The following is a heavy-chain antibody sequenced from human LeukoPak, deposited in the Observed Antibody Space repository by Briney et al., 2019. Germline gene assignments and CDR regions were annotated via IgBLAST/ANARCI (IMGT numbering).Heavy chain of an antibody. Sequence: SETLSLTCTVSSYSISSGYYWGWIRQPPGKGLEWIGRIYHSGSTYYNPSLKSRVTISVDTSKNQFSLKLSSVTAADTAVYYCARAIVVVPAATYYFDYWGQGTLVTVSS. CDR1: SYSISSGYY. CDR3: ARAIVVVPAATYYFDY. D-gene: IGHD2-2*01. CDR2: IYHSGST. V-gene: IGHV4-38-2*02. J-gene: IGHJ4*02.